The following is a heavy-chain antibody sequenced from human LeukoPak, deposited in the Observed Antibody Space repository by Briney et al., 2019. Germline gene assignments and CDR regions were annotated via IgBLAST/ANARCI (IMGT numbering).Heavy chain of an antibody. CDR2: ISGGGGAT. D-gene: IGHD6-19*01. CDR1: GLTFSNYA. Sequence: GGSLRLSCAAPGLTFSNYAMSWVRQTPEKGLEWVSVISGGGGATFYSDSVKGRFTISRDNSKNTVYLQMNSPRAEDTAVYYCAGRIAVPGTLEYWGQGTLVTVSS. CDR3: AGRIAVPGTLEY. V-gene: IGHV3-23*01. J-gene: IGHJ4*02.